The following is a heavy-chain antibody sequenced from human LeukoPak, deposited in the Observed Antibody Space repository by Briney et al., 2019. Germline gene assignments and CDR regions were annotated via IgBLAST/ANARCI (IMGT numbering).Heavy chain of an antibody. CDR3: AREGESYFDY. J-gene: IGHJ4*02. Sequence: SETLSLTCTVSGGSISSYYWSWIRQPPGKELEWIGYIYYSGSTNYNPSLKSRVTMSVDTSKNQFSLKLSSVTAADTAVYYCAREGESYFDYWGQGTLVTVSS. CDR2: IYYSGST. CDR1: GGSISSYY. V-gene: IGHV4-59*01. D-gene: IGHD5-24*01.